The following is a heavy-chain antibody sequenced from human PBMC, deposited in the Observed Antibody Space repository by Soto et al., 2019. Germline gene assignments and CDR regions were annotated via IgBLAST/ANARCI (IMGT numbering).Heavy chain of an antibody. CDR2: IYYSGST. CDR1: GGSISSYY. V-gene: IGHV4-59*08. CDR3: ARAKAPLYSSSWYWFDP. D-gene: IGHD6-13*01. J-gene: IGHJ5*02. Sequence: SETLSLTCVVSGGSISSYYWSWIRQPPGKGLEWIGYIYYSGSTNYNPSLKSRVTISVDTSKNQFSLKLSSVTAADTAVYYCARAKAPLYSSSWYWFDPWGQGTLVTVSS.